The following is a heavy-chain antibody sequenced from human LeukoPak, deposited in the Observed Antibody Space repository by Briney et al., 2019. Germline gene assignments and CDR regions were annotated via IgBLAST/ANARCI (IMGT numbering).Heavy chain of an antibody. CDR2: IYSGGST. J-gene: IGHJ4*02. D-gene: IGHD3-10*01. Sequence: PGGSLRLSCAASGFTVSSNYMSWVRQAPGKGLEWVSVIYSGGSTYYADSVKGRFTISRDNSKNALYLQMNSLRAEDTAVYYCARETMVRGVPYYWGQGTLVTVSS. CDR1: GFTVSSNY. CDR3: ARETMVRGVPYY. V-gene: IGHV3-66*02.